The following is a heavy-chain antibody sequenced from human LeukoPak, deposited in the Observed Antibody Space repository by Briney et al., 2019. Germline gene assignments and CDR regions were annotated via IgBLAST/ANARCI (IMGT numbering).Heavy chain of an antibody. CDR1: GYTFTSYG. CDR3: ARGVVSVAGTSYYYYCYMDV. D-gene: IGHD6-19*01. CDR2: ISAYNGNT. Sequence: ASVKVSCKASGYTFTSYGISWVRQAPGQGLEWMGWISAYNGNTNYAQKLQGRVTMTTDTSTSTAYMELRSLRSDDTAVYYCARGVVSVAGTSYYYYCYMDVWGKGTTVTVSS. J-gene: IGHJ6*03. V-gene: IGHV1-18*01.